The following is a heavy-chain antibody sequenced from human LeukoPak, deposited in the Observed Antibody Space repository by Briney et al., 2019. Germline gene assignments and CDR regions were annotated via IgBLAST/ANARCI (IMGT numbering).Heavy chain of an antibody. D-gene: IGHD4-23*01. CDR2: INPDSGDT. Sequence: ASVKVSCKASGYTFSRYYMHWVRQAPGRGLEWMGWINPDSGDTNYAQNFQGRVTVTRDTSITTAYLELKRLTSDDTAVYYCARGPVVLLDWGQGTLVTVSS. CDR3: ARGPVVLLD. V-gene: IGHV1-2*02. J-gene: IGHJ4*02. CDR1: GYTFSRYY.